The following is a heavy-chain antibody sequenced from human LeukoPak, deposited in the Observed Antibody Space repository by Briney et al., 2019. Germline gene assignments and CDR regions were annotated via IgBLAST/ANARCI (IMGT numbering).Heavy chain of an antibody. CDR3: ARDNDSRDPPHFDY. V-gene: IGHV3-7*03. CDR1: GFTFSSYW. J-gene: IGHJ4*02. CDR2: IKQDGSEK. D-gene: IGHD3-16*01. Sequence: GGSLRLSCAASGFTFSSYWMSWVRQAPGKGLEWVANIKQDGSEKYYVDSVKGRFTISRDNSKNTLYLQMNSLRAEDTAVYYCARDNDSRDPPHFDYWGQGTLVTVSS.